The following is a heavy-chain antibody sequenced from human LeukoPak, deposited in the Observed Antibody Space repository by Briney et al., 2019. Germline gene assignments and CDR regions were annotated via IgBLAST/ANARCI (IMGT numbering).Heavy chain of an antibody. CDR1: GGTFSSYA. CDR2: IIPIFGTA. CDR3: ARGTVVVVPAGYYYMDV. J-gene: IGHJ6*03. V-gene: IGHV1-69*13. Sequence: ASVKVSCKASGGTFSSYAISWVRQAPGQGLEWMGGIIPIFGTANYAQKFQGRVTITADESTSTAYMELSSLRSEDTAVYYCARGTVVVVPAGYYYMDVWGKGTTVTVSS. D-gene: IGHD2-2*01.